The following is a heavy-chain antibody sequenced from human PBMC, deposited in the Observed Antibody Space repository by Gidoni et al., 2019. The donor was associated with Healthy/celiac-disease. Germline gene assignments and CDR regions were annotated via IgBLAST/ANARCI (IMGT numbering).Heavy chain of an antibody. Sequence: QVQLVQSGAEVKKPGASVKVSCKASGYTFPGYYMHWVRQAPGQGLEWMGWINPNSGGTNYAQKFQGWVTMTRDTSISTAYMELSRLRSDDTAVYYCARAPYYYGSGSYFDYWGQGTLVTVSS. J-gene: IGHJ4*02. CDR2: INPNSGGT. CDR1: GYTFPGYY. CDR3: ARAPYYYGSGSYFDY. D-gene: IGHD3-10*01. V-gene: IGHV1-2*04.